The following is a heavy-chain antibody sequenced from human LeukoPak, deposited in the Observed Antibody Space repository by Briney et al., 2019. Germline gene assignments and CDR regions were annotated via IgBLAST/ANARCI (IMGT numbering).Heavy chain of an antibody. Sequence: GASVKVSCKASGYTFTSYGISWVRQAPGQGLEWMGWINPNSGGTNYAQKFQGRVTMTRDTSISTAYMELSRLRSDDTAVYYCARRGDGYNLFDYWGQGTLVTVSS. CDR2: INPNSGGT. CDR3: ARRGDGYNLFDY. J-gene: IGHJ4*02. D-gene: IGHD5-24*01. CDR1: GYTFTSYG. V-gene: IGHV1-2*02.